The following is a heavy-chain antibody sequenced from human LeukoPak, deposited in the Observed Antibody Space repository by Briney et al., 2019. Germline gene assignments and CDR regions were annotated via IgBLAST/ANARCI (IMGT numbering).Heavy chain of an antibody. CDR3: AREHDSSGYVGY. D-gene: IGHD3-22*01. CDR2: IYYSGST. CDR1: GGSISSGDYY. Sequence: SQTLSLTCTVSGGSISSGDYYWSWIRQPPGKGLEWIGYIYYSGSTYYNPSLKSRVTISVDTSKSQFSLKLSSVTAADTAVYYCAREHDSSGYVGYWGQGTLVTVSS. J-gene: IGHJ4*02. V-gene: IGHV4-30-4*01.